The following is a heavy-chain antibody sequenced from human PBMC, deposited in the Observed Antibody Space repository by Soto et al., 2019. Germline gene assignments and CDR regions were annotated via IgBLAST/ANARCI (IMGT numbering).Heavy chain of an antibody. Sequence: QVQLVQSGAEVKKPGSSVKVSCKASGGTFSSYTISWVRQAPGQGLEWMGRIIPILGIANYAQKFQGRVTITEDKSTSTAYMELSSLRAEDTAVYYCAGLDPDSRTMDVWGKGTTVTVSS. CDR3: AGLDPDSRTMDV. CDR1: GGTFSSYT. D-gene: IGHD2-2*03. V-gene: IGHV1-69*02. J-gene: IGHJ6*04. CDR2: IIPILGIA.